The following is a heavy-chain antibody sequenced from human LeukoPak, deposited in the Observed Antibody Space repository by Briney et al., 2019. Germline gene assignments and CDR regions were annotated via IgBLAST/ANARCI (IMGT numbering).Heavy chain of an antibody. CDR1: GGSINNYY. J-gene: IGHJ3*02. CDR3: ARHDPSKNGAYDI. Sequence: SETLSLTCTVSGGSINNYYWSWIRQPPGKGPEWIGYIYYSGTTSYNPSLTSRVTISIDTSKNQFSLKLASVTAADTAVYYCARHDPSKNGAYDIWGQGAMVTVSS. V-gene: IGHV4-59*08. D-gene: IGHD4-11*01. CDR2: IYYSGTT.